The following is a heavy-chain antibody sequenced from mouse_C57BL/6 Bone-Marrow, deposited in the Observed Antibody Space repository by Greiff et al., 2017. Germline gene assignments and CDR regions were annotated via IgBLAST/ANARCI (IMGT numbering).Heavy chain of an antibody. V-gene: IGHV14-4*01. CDR3: TTDYGSSSWFAY. J-gene: IGHJ3*01. D-gene: IGHD1-1*01. CDR2: IDPENGDT. CDR1: GFNIKDDH. Sequence: EVQLQQSGAELVRPGASVKLSCTASGFNIKDDHMHWVKQRPEQGLEWIGWIDPENGDTEYASKFQGKATITADTSSNTAYLQLSSLTSEDTAVYYCTTDYGSSSWFAYWGQGTLVTVSA.